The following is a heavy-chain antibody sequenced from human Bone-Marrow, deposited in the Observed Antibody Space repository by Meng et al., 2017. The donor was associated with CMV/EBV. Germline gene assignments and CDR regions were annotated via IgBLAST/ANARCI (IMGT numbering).Heavy chain of an antibody. CDR2: SNAGNGNT. Sequence: ASVKVSCKASGYTFTSYAMHWVRQAPGQRLEWMGWSNAGNGNTKYSQEFQGRVTITRDTSASTAYMELSSLRSEDTAVYYCARVRGGVVVGDGMDVWGQGTTVTVSS. J-gene: IGHJ6*02. CDR1: GYTFTSYA. CDR3: ARVRGGVVVGDGMDV. V-gene: IGHV1-3*02. D-gene: IGHD3-16*02.